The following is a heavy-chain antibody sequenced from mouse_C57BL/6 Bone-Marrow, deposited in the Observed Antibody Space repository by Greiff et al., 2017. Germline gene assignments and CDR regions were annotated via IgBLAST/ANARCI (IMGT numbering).Heavy chain of an antibody. D-gene: IGHD1-1*01. CDR2: IDPENGDT. CDR3: TLHYYGKDY. J-gene: IGHJ2*01. Sequence: EVQGVESGAELVRPGASVKLSCTASGFNIKDDYMHWVKQRPEQGLEWIGWIDPENGDTEYASKFQGKATITADTSSNTAYLQLSSLTSEDTAVYYCTLHYYGKDYWGQGTTLTVSS. V-gene: IGHV14-4*01. CDR1: GFNIKDDY.